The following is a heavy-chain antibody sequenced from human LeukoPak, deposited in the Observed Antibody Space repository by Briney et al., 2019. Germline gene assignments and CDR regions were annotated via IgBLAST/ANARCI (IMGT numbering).Heavy chain of an antibody. Sequence: PGGSLRLSCAASGFTFSSYAMSWVRQAPGKGLEWVSAISGSGGSTYYADSVKGRFTISRDNSKNTLYLQMNSLRAEDTAVYYCAKDDQWLVPRAEYFQHWGQGTLVAVSS. CDR2: ISGSGGST. J-gene: IGHJ1*01. CDR3: AKDDQWLVPRAEYFQH. V-gene: IGHV3-23*01. D-gene: IGHD6-19*01. CDR1: GFTFSSYA.